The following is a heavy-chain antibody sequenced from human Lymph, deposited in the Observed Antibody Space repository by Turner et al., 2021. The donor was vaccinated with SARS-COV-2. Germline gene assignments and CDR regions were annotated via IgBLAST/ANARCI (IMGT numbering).Heavy chain of an antibody. Sequence: EVQLVVTRVRLIQPVGSLRLSCAASGFTVSSNYMTWVRQAPGKGLDWVSLIYSGGSTYYAVTVKGRFTITRDNFKNTLYLQMNSLRAEDAAIYYCARDLHLYGMDVWGQGTTVTVSS. V-gene: IGHV3-53*02. CDR2: IYSGGST. CDR1: GFTVSSNY. J-gene: IGHJ6*02. CDR3: ARDLHLYGMDV. D-gene: IGHD4-4*01.